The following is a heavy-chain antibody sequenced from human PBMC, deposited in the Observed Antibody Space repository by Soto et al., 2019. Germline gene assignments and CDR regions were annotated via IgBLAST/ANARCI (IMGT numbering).Heavy chain of an antibody. CDR2: INPSGGST. Sequence: ASVKVSCKASGYTFTSYYMHWVRQAPGQGLEWMGIINPSGGSTSYAQKFQGRVTMTRDTSTSTVYMEPSSLRSEDTAVYYCARDDRPLEYSSSSVWFDPWGQGTLVTVSS. J-gene: IGHJ5*02. D-gene: IGHD6-6*01. CDR1: GYTFTSYY. V-gene: IGHV1-46*01. CDR3: ARDDRPLEYSSSSVWFDP.